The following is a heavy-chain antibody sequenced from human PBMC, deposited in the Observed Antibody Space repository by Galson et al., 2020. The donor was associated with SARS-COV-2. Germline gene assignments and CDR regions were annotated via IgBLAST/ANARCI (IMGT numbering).Heavy chain of an antibody. CDR1: GFSLSTSREG. Sequence: SGPTLVKHTQTLTLTCTFPGFSLSTSREGVGWNRQPPGKALEWLELIYWDDDKRYSPSLKSRLTITKDTSKNQVVLTMTNMDPVDTATYYCARHIVATIVDYWGQGTLVTGSS. CDR3: ARHIVATIVDY. D-gene: IGHD5-12*01. V-gene: IGHV2-5*02. J-gene: IGHJ4*02. CDR2: IYWDDDK.